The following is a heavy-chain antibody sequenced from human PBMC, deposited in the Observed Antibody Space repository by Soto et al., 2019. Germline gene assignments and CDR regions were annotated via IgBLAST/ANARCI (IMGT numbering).Heavy chain of an antibody. J-gene: IGHJ6*03. CDR3: AKERKYYYGSGSYQLPPVDYSAPYYYMDV. CDR1: GFTFSSYA. V-gene: IGHV3-23*01. CDR2: ISGSGGST. D-gene: IGHD3-10*01. Sequence: TGGSLRLSCAASGFTFSSYAMSWVRQAPGKGLEWVSAISGSGGSTYYADSVKGRFTISRDNSKNTLYLQMNSLRAEDTAVYYCAKERKYYYGSGSYQLPPVDYSAPYYYMDVWGKGTTVTVSS.